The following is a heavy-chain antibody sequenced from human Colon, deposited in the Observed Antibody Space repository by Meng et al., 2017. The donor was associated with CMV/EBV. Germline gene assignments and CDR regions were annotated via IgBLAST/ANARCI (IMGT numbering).Heavy chain of an antibody. V-gene: IGHV1-46*01. CDR1: GYTFSKSY. D-gene: IGHD6-13*01. J-gene: IGHJ4*01. CDR3: AGQAATHTYFDF. CDR2: INPTGDST. Sequence: QVQLVQSGAEVRKPGASVRVSCKASGYTFSKSYIYWVRQAPGQGPEWMGIINPTGDSTTLAQKFQGRVTVTRDTSTNTVYMELSSLRSDDTAVYYCAGQAATHTYFDFWGHGTLVTVSS.